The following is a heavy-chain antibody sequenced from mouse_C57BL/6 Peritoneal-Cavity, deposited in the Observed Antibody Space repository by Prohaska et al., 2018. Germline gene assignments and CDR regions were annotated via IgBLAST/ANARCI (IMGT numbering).Heavy chain of an antibody. J-gene: IGHJ1*03. D-gene: IGHD2-1*01. Sequence: QVQLQQPGAELVRPGSSVKLSCKASGYTFTSYWMHWVKQRPIQGLEWIGNIDPSDSETHYNQKFKDKATLTVDKSSSTAYMQLSSLTSEDSAVYCCAIYYGNYWYFDVWGTGTTVTVSS. CDR2: IDPSDSET. V-gene: IGHV1-52*01. CDR1: GYTFTSYW. CDR3: AIYYGNYWYFDV.